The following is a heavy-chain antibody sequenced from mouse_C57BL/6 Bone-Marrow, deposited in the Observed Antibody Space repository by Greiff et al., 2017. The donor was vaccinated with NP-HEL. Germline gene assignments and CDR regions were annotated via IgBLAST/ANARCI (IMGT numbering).Heavy chain of an antibody. CDR3: ARGDYGRSRFGYAMDY. J-gene: IGHJ4*01. CDR2: IYPGDGDT. V-gene: IGHV1-80*01. D-gene: IGHD1-1*01. Sequence: QVQLKQSGAELVKPGASVKISCKASGYAFSSYWMNWVKERPGTGLEWIGQIYPGDGDTKYNGKFKGKATLTADKSSSPAYMQVSSLTSEDSAVYFCARGDYGRSRFGYAMDYWGQGTSVTVSS. CDR1: GYAFSSYW.